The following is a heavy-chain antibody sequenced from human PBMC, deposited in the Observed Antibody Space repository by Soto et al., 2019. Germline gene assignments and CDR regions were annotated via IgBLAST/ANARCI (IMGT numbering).Heavy chain of an antibody. D-gene: IGHD3-22*01. J-gene: IGHJ3*02. CDR3: AKSDYYDSSGYGVDAFDI. CDR1: GFTFSSYA. CDR2: ISYDGSNK. Sequence: GGSLRLSCAASGFTFSSYAMHWVRQAPGKGLEWVAVISYDGSNKYYADSVKGRFTISRDNSKNTLYLQMNSLRAEDTAVYYCAKSDYYDSSGYGVDAFDIWGQGTMDTVSS. V-gene: IGHV3-30-3*01.